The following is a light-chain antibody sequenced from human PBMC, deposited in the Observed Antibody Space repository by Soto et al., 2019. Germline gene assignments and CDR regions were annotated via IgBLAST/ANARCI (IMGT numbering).Light chain of an antibody. J-gene: IGKJ2*01. CDR3: QQYGRSPPFT. CDR1: QSVSSTY. Sequence: EIVLTQSPCTLSLSPGERATLSCRASQSVSSTYIAWYQQNPGRAPRLLIYGASSRATGIPDRFSGSGSGTDFTLTISRLEPEDFAVYFCQQYGRSPPFTFGQGTKVEIK. V-gene: IGKV3-20*01. CDR2: GAS.